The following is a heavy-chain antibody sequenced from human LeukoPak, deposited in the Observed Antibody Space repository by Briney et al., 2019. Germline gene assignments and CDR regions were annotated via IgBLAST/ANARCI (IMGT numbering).Heavy chain of an antibody. CDR3: ARGGAARPDY. CDR1: GFSFSNYG. Sequence: GGSLRLSCAASGFSFSNYGINWVRQAPGKGLEWVSYISSSTINYADSVRGRFTISRDNAKNSLYLQMNSLRTEDTAVYYCARGGAARPDYWGQGTLVTVSS. J-gene: IGHJ4*02. D-gene: IGHD6-6*01. CDR2: ISSSTI. V-gene: IGHV3-48*01.